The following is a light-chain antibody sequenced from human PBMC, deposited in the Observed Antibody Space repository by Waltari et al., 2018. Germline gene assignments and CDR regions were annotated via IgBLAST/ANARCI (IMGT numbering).Light chain of an antibody. V-gene: IGKV3-20*01. J-gene: IGKJ1*01. CDR2: DAS. Sequence: SCRDSQGVSTTLVCYQQNPGQAPSLLILDASRTANGIPDRFSGGGSGTDVSLTISRLEPEDFGVYCCRKYGTLPATFGQGTTVEIK. CDR1: QGVSTT. CDR3: RKYGTLPAT.